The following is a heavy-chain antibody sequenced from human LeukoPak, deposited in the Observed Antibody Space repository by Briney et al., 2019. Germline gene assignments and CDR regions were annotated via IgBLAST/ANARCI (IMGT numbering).Heavy chain of an antibody. D-gene: IGHD3-3*01. J-gene: IGHJ4*02. CDR1: GGSISSYY. CDR3: ARTTIFGVVIRFDY. CDR2: IYYSGST. V-gene: IGHV4-59*08. Sequence: SKTLSLTCSVSGGSISSYYWSWIRQPPGKGLEWIGYIYYSGSTNYNPSLKSRVTISVDTSENQFSLKLSSVTAADTAVYYCARTTIFGVVIRFDYWGQGTLVTVSS.